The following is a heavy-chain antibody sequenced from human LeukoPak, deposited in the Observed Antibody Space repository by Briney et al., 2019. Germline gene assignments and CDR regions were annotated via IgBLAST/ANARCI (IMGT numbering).Heavy chain of an antibody. CDR3: ARGGGYSYGQAMDV. V-gene: IGHV1-2*02. J-gene: IGHJ6*03. Sequence: ASVKVSCKASGYTFTGYYMHWVRQAPGQGLEWMGWINPNSGGTNYAQKFQGRVTMSRDTSISTAYMELSSLRSEDTAVYYCARGGGYSYGQAMDVWGKGTTVTVSS. CDR1: GYTFTGYY. D-gene: IGHD5-18*01. CDR2: INPNSGGT.